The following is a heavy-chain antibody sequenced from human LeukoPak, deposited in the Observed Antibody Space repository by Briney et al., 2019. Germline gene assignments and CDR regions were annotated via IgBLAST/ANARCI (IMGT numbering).Heavy chain of an antibody. Sequence: GSLRLSCAAPGFTFSSYAMSWVRQAPGKGLEWVSAISGSGGSTYYADSVKGRFTISRDNSRNTLYLQMNSLRAEDTAVYYCAKIPYDSSGYYYFDYWGQGTLVTVSS. CDR3: AKIPYDSSGYYYFDY. V-gene: IGHV3-23*01. J-gene: IGHJ4*02. CDR1: GFTFSSYA. CDR2: ISGSGGST. D-gene: IGHD3-22*01.